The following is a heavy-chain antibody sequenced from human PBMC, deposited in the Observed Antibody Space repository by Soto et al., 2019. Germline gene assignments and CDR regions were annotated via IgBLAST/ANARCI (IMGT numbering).Heavy chain of an antibody. Sequence: SETLSLTCTVSGGSISSYYWSWIRQPPGKGLEWIGYIYYSGSTNYNPSLKSRVTISVDTSKNQFSLKLSSVTAADTAVYYCARWAPPYVMDVWGQGTTVTVSS. CDR2: IYYSGST. CDR3: ARWAPPYVMDV. CDR1: GGSISSYY. D-gene: IGHD1-26*01. J-gene: IGHJ6*02. V-gene: IGHV4-59*01.